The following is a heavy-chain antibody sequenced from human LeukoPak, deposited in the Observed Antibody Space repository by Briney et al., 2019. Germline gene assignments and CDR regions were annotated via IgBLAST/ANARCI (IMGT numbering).Heavy chain of an antibody. CDR3: GGSRSFF. D-gene: IGHD6-6*01. Sequence: GGSLRLSCAASGFTFSNIAMSWVRQAPGKGLEWVSTISVSGGSTYYADSVKGRFTISRDNSKNTLYLRMNSLRAGDTAVYYCGGSRSFFWGQGTLVTVSS. V-gene: IGHV3-23*01. CDR2: ISVSGGST. CDR1: GFTFSNIA. J-gene: IGHJ4*02.